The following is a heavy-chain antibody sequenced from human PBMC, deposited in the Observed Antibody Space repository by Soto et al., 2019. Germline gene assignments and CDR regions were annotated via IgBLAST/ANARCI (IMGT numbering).Heavy chain of an antibody. CDR3: ARQRKVQLWSPFDY. Sequence: QVQLVQSGAEVKKPGSSVKVSCKASGGTFSSYTISWVRQAPGQGLEWMGRIIPILGIANYAQKFQGRVTITADKSTSTDYMELSSLRSEDTAVYYCARQRKVQLWSPFDYWGQGTLVTVSS. CDR1: GGTFSSYT. V-gene: IGHV1-69*02. J-gene: IGHJ4*02. CDR2: IIPILGIA. D-gene: IGHD5-18*01.